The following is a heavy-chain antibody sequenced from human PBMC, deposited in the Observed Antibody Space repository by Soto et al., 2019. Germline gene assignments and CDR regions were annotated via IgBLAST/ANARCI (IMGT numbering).Heavy chain of an antibody. J-gene: IGHJ6*02. CDR2: IYYSGSA. CDR1: GGSISTYY. V-gene: IGHV4-59*01. D-gene: IGHD3-10*01. CDR3: ARAGTMVRGVKARFLYYYGMDV. Sequence: PSETLSLTCTVSGGSISTYYWNWIRQPPGKGLESIGYIYYSGSANYSPSLKSRVTISVYTSKNEFSLKLSSVTASGTAAYYCARAGTMVRGVKARFLYYYGMDVWGQGTTVTVSS.